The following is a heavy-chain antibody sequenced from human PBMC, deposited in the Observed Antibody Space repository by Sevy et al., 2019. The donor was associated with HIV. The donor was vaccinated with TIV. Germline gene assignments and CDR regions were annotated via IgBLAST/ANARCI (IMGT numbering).Heavy chain of an antibody. CDR2: ISSDSNYI. J-gene: IGHJ6*02. V-gene: IGHV3-21*01. CDR3: AGPDATGGMDV. CDR1: GVMFSSYS. Sequence: WGSLRLSCAASGVMFSSYSMNWVRQAPGKGLEWVSSISSDSNYIYYADSVKGRFTISRDNAKNSLYLQMNSLRAEDTAVYYCAGPDATGGMDVWGQGSTVTVSS.